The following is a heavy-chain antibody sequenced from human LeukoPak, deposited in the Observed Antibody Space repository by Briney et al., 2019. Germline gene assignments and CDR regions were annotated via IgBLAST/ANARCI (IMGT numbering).Heavy chain of an antibody. CDR1: GITFSNAW. Sequence: PGGSLRLSCSASGITFSNAWMSWVRQAPGKGLEWVGLIKSKSDGGTTDYAAPVKGRFTISRDDSKNTMYLQINSLKTEDTAVYYCTTDNRLCTSTSCYTGWFDPWGQGTLVTVS. CDR3: TTDNRLCTSTSCYTGWFDP. CDR2: IKSKSDGGTT. J-gene: IGHJ5*02. D-gene: IGHD2-2*02. V-gene: IGHV3-15*01.